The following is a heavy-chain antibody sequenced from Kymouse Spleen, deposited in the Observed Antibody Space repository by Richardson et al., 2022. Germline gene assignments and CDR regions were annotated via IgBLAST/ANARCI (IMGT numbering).Heavy chain of an antibody. V-gene: IGHV3-33*01. CDR3: ARDRVAVAGTNYYYGMDV. D-gene: IGHD6-19*01. CDR1: GFTFSSYG. CDR2: IWYDGSNK. J-gene: IGHJ6*02. Sequence: QVQLVESGGGVVQPGRSLRLSCAASGFTFSSYGMHWVRQAPGKGLEWVAVIWYDGSNKYYADSVKGRFTISRDNSKNTLYLQMNSLRAEDTAVYYCARDRVAVAGTNYYYGMDVWGQGTTVTVSS.